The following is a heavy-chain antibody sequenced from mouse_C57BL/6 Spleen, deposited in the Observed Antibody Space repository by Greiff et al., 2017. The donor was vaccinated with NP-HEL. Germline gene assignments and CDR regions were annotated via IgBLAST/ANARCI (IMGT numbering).Heavy chain of an antibody. V-gene: IGHV3-6*01. Sequence: EESGPGLVKPSQSLSLTCSVTGYSITSGYYWNWIRQFPGNKLEWMGYISYDGSNNYNPSLKNRISITRDTSKNQFFLKLNSVTTEDTATYYCAKRGYGNYSYAMDYWGQGTSVTVSS. CDR1: GYSITSGYY. CDR3: AKRGYGNYSYAMDY. J-gene: IGHJ4*01. CDR2: ISYDGSN. D-gene: IGHD2-10*02.